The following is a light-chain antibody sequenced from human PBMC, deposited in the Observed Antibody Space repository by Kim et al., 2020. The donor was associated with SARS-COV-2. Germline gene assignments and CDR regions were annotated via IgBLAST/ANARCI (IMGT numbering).Light chain of an antibody. Sequence: SYELTQPPSVSVSPGQTASITRSGDNLGDKYACWYQQKPGQSPLLVIHQDNKRPSGIPERFSGSNSGNTATLTISGTQAMDEADYYCQTWDSSTAVFGGGTQLTVL. V-gene: IGLV3-1*01. CDR3: QTWDSSTAV. CDR1: NLGDKY. CDR2: QDN. J-gene: IGLJ2*01.